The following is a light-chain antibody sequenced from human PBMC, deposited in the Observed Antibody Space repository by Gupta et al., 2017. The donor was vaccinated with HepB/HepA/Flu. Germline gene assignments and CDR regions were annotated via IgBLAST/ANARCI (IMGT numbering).Light chain of an antibody. J-gene: IGLJ3*02. CDR1: SGSVSSSYY. V-gene: IGLV8-61*01. CDR3: VLFMGSGISM. Sequence: QTVVPQAPSFSVSPGGTVTLTSGLTSGSVSSSYYPSWYQQTPGQAPRTLIYNTDTRSSRVPDRFSGSIVGNKAALTITGAQADDESDYYCVLFMGSGISMFGGGTKLTVL. CDR2: NTD.